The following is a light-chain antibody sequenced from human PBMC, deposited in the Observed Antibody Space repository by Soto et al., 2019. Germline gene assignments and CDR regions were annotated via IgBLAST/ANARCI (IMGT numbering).Light chain of an antibody. CDR2: AAS. Sequence: LTQSPSSLSGSVGDRVTITCGASQGISRYLSWYQQKPGRAPKLLISAASTLQSGVPARLRGSGYGTDLTISITSLKTEDFATYYCQQLKTYPVTFGGGTKVDIK. CDR1: QGISRY. CDR3: QQLKTYPVT. J-gene: IGKJ4*01. V-gene: IGKV1-9*01.